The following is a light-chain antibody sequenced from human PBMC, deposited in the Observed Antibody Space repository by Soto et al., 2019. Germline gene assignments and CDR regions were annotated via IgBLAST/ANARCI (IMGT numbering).Light chain of an antibody. Sequence: EIVLTQFPGTLSLSPGAXATLSCRASQSFSSGHLAWYQQKPGQAPSLLIYDASFRATGTPERFSGSGSGTDFTLTISSLEPEDFAVYYCQQYDTSSWTFGQGTKV. CDR2: DAS. CDR3: QQYDTSSWT. V-gene: IGKV3-20*01. J-gene: IGKJ1*01. CDR1: QSFSSGH.